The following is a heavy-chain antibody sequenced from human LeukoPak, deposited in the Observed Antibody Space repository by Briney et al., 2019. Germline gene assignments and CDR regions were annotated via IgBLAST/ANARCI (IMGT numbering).Heavy chain of an antibody. CDR2: IYYSGST. CDR3: ARQRRYCSGTSCYAFDY. D-gene: IGHD2-2*01. V-gene: IGHV4-39*01. CDR1: GGSISSSSYY. Sequence: SSETLSLTCTVSGGSISSSSYYWGWIRQPPGRGLEWIGRIYYSGSTYYNPSLKSRVTISVDTSKNQFSLKLSSVTTADTAVYYCARQRRYCSGTSCYAFDYWGQGTLVTVSS. J-gene: IGHJ4*02.